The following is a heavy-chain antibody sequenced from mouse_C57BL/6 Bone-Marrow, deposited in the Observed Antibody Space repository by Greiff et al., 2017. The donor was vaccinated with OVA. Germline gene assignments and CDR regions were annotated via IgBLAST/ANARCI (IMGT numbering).Heavy chain of an antibody. D-gene: IGHD2-4*01. CDR1: GYTFTSYW. V-gene: IGHV1-5*01. CDR2: IYPGNSDT. J-gene: IGHJ4*01. CDR3: TRREGDYDYDDYAMDY. Sequence: EVQLQQSGTVLARPGASVKMSCKTSGYTFTSYWMHWVKQRPGQGLEWIGAIYPGNSDTSYNQKFKGKAKLTAVTSASTAYMELSSLTNEDSAVYYCTRREGDYDYDDYAMDYWGQGTSVTVSS.